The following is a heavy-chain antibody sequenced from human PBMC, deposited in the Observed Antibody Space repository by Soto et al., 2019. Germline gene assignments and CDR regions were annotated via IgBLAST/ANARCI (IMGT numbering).Heavy chain of an antibody. CDR3: ARGGYYYDSSAYYRPFDY. D-gene: IGHD3-22*01. CDR1: GYTFTSYD. J-gene: IGHJ4*02. Sequence: WASVKVSCKASGYTFTSYDINWVRQATGQGLEWMGWMNPNSGNTGYAQKFQGRVTMTRSTSISTAYMELSSLRSEDTAVYYCARGGYYYDSSAYYRPFDYWGQGTLVTVSS. CDR2: MNPNSGNT. V-gene: IGHV1-8*01.